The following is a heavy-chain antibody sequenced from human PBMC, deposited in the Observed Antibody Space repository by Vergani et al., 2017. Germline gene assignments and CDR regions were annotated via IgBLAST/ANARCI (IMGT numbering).Heavy chain of an antibody. CDR2: IYTSGST. CDR3: ARGGYYYYGMDV. Sequence: QVQLQESGPGLVKPSQTLSLTCTVSGGSISSGSYYWSWIRQPAGKGLEWIGRIYTSGSTNYNPSLKSRVTISVDTSKNQFSLKLSSVTAADTAVYYCARGGYYYYGMDVWGQGTTVTVSS. J-gene: IGHJ6*02. V-gene: IGHV4-61*02. CDR1: GGSISSGSYY.